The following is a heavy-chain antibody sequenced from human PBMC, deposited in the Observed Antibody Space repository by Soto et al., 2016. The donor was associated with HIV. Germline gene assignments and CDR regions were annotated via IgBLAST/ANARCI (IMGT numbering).Heavy chain of an antibody. CDR1: GFSISYNY. CDR3: ARDNGRSLIQN. J-gene: IGHJ1*01. CDR2: VYVNGRT. Sequence: EVQLVETGGGLVQPGGSLRLSCAPSGFSISYNYMSWVRQAPGKGLEWVSSVYVNGRTYCADSVKGRFTVSRDMSKNLIYLQMNSLRTEDTAVYFCARDNGRSLIQNWGRGTLVTVSS. V-gene: IGHV3-53*02. D-gene: IGHD1-26*01.